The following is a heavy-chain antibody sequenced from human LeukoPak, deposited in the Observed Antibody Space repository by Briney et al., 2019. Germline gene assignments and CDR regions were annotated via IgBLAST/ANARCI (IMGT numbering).Heavy chain of an antibody. D-gene: IGHD6-19*01. CDR1: GGSISSSSYY. Sequence: PSETLSLTCTVSGGSISSSSYYWGWIRQPPGKGLERIGSIYYSGSTYYNPSLKSRVTISVDTSKNQFSLKLSSVTAADTAVYYCASAPYSSGWYEYRSAYYFDYWGQGTLVTVSS. V-gene: IGHV4-39*01. CDR2: IYYSGST. J-gene: IGHJ4*02. CDR3: ASAPYSSGWYEYRSAYYFDY.